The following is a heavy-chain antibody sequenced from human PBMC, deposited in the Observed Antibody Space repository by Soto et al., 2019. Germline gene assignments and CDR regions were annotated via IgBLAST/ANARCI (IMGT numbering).Heavy chain of an antibody. CDR3: ARKAVAGTKVANWFDP. J-gene: IGHJ5*02. CDR1: GFTFSSYS. D-gene: IGHD6-19*01. V-gene: IGHV3-48*02. Sequence: GGSLRLSCAASGFTFSSYSMNWDRQAPGKGLEWVSYISSSSSTIYYADSVKGRFTISRDNAKNSLYLQMNSLRDEDTAVYYCARKAVAGTKVANWFDPWGQGTLVTVSS. CDR2: ISSSSSTI.